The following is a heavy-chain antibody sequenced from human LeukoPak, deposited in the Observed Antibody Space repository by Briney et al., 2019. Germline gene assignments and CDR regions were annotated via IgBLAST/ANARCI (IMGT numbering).Heavy chain of an antibody. D-gene: IGHD2-15*01. Sequence: ASVTVSCKASGYTFTSYGVSWVRQAPGQGLEWMGWISTWDGDTNYAQNFQGRVTLTTDTSTTTAYMEVTSLRSDDTAVYYCARDWYCSGISCYDCFDPWGQGTRVIVSS. J-gene: IGHJ5*02. CDR1: GYTFTSYG. CDR2: ISTWDGDT. V-gene: IGHV1-18*01. CDR3: ARDWYCSGISCYDCFDP.